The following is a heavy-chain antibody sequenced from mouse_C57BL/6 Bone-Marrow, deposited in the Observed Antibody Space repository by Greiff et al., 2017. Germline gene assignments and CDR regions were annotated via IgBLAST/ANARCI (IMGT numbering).Heavy chain of an antibody. V-gene: IGHV1-81*01. J-gene: IGHJ2*01. CDR1: GYTFTSYG. CDR2: IYPRSGNT. CDR3: ARGSYGSSGDY. D-gene: IGHD1-1*01. Sequence: QVQLQQSGAELARPGASVKLSCKASGYTFTSYGISWVKQRPGQGLEWIGEIYPRSGNTYYNEKFKGKATLTADKSSSTAYMELRSLTSEDSAVYFCARGSYGSSGDYWGQGTTLTVSS.